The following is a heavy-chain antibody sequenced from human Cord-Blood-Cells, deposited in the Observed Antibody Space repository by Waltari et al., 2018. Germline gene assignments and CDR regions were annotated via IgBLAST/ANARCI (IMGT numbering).Heavy chain of an antibody. J-gene: IGHJ4*02. CDR1: GGSISSSSYY. Sequence: QVQLQESGPGLVKPSQTLSLTCTVSGGSISSSSYYWGWIRQPPGKGLEWIGSINYSGSTYYNPSLKSRVTISVDTSKNQFSLKLSSVTAADTAVYYCARHSGSYYVYWGQGTLVTVSS. CDR3: ARHSGSYYVY. D-gene: IGHD1-26*01. V-gene: IGHV4-39*01. CDR2: INYSGST.